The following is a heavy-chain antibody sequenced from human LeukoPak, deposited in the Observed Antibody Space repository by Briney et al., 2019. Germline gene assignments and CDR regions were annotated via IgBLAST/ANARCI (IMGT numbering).Heavy chain of an antibody. Sequence: ASVKVSCKTSGYTFTDYFIHWARQAPGQGLEWMGWIHPNSGATKSAEKFQGRVTLTRDTSITTVYMELSRLSSDDTAVYYCARDIVVVSDTRGFDYWGQGTLVTVSS. CDR1: GYTFTDYF. CDR2: IHPNSGAT. J-gene: IGHJ4*02. D-gene: IGHD2-21*01. CDR3: ARDIVVVSDTRGFDY. V-gene: IGHV1-2*02.